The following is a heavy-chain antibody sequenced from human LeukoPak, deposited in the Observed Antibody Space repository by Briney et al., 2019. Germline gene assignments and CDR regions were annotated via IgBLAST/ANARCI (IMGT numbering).Heavy chain of an antibody. V-gene: IGHV3-23*01. D-gene: IGHD1-26*01. CDR2: ISGSGGST. CDR3: ARNSGSYDLHY. CDR1: GFTFSNYA. J-gene: IGHJ4*02. Sequence: GGSLRLSCAASGFTFSNYAMSWVRQAPGKGLEWVSAISGSGGSTYYADSVKGRFTISRDNSKNTLYLQMNSLRAEDTAVYYCARNSGSYDLHYWGQGTLVTVSS.